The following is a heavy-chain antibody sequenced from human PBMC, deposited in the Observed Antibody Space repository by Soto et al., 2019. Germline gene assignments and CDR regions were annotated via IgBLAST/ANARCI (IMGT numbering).Heavy chain of an antibody. CDR3: ARGRAVRYYGLGSYRTGFDP. Sequence: SETLSLTCAVYGGSFSGYYWSLIRQPPRKGLEWIGEINHSGSTNYNPSLKSRVTISVDTSKNQFSLKLSSVTAADTAVYYCARGRAVRYYGLGSYRTGFDPWGQGTLVTVSS. CDR1: GGSFSGYY. V-gene: IGHV4-34*01. D-gene: IGHD3-10*01. CDR2: INHSGST. J-gene: IGHJ5*02.